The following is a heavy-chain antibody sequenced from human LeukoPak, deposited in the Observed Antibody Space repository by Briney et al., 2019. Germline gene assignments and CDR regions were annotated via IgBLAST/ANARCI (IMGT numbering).Heavy chain of an antibody. CDR2: INSDGSST. Sequence: GGSLRLSCAASGFTFSSYWMHWVRQAPGKGLVWVSRINSDGSSTSYADSVKGRFTISRDNAKNTLYLQMNSLRAEDTAVYYCARGYYYYYMDAWGKGTTVTISS. J-gene: IGHJ6*03. CDR3: ARGYYYYYMDA. V-gene: IGHV3-74*01. CDR1: GFTFSSYW.